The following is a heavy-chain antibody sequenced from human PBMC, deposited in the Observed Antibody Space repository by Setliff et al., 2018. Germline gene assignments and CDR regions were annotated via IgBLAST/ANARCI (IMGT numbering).Heavy chain of an antibody. CDR2: IIPIRGAA. CDR3: ARGPSGWSSATSRYYFYRDV. CDR1: GGTFSNSA. V-gene: IGHV1-69*13. J-gene: IGHJ6*03. D-gene: IGHD6-19*01. Sequence: SVKVSCKAFGGTFSNSAINWVRQAPGQGLEWMGGIIPIRGAADYAQKFQGKVIITADGSTSTAYMELPSLRSDEAAVYYCARGPSGWSSATSRYYFYRDVWGKGTTVTVSS.